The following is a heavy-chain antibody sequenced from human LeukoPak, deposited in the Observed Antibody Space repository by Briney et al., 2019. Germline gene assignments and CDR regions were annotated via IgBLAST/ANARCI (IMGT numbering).Heavy chain of an antibody. J-gene: IGHJ4*02. V-gene: IGHV3-53*01. Sequence: GGSLRLSCAASGFTLSSNYMSWVRQAPGKGLEWVSVIYSGGSTYYSDSVKGRFTISRDDSKNTLYLQMNSLRAEDTAVYYCARDAYSSGWYSDYWGQGTLVTVSS. CDR1: GFTLSSNY. D-gene: IGHD6-19*01. CDR2: IYSGGST. CDR3: ARDAYSSGWYSDY.